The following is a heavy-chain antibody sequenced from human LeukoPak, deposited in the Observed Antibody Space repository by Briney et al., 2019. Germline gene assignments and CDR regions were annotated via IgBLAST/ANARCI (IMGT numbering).Heavy chain of an antibody. CDR2: IKQDGSEK. V-gene: IGHV3-7*01. CDR3: ARGAAAAGGG. J-gene: IGHJ4*02. CDR1: GFTFSSHW. Sequence: GGSLRLSCAASGFTFSSHWMSWVRQAPGKGLEWVANIKQDGSEKYYVDSVKGRFTISRDNAKNSLYLQMNSLRAEDTAVYYCARGAAAAGGGWGQGTLVTVSS. D-gene: IGHD6-13*01.